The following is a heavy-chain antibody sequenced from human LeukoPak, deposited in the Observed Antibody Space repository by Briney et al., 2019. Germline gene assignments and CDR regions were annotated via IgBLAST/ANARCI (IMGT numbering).Heavy chain of an antibody. Sequence: SQTLSLTCIVSGGSISSGTYYWSWIRQTPGKGLEWIGYISHSGSTYYNPSLKSRVTISVDRSKNQFSLNMTSVAAADTAVYYCARVGWTTSNPSHDAFDIWGQGTVVTVSS. CDR2: ISHSGST. D-gene: IGHD4-11*01. J-gene: IGHJ3*02. CDR3: ARVGWTTSNPSHDAFDI. V-gene: IGHV4-30-2*01. CDR1: GGSISSGTYY.